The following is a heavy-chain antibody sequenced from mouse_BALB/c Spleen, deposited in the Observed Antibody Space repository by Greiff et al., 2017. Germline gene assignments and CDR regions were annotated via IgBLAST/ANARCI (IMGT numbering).Heavy chain of an antibody. CDR2: ISSGGSYT. CDR3: ARSYGSSNWYFDV. V-gene: IGHV5-9-4*01. CDR1: GFTFSSYA. Sequence: EVQVVESGGGLVKPGGSLKLSCAASGFTFSSYAMSWVRQSPEKGLEWVAEISSGGSYTYYPDTVTGRFTISRDNAKNTLYLEMSSLRSEDTAMYYCARSYGSSNWYFDVWGAGTTVTVSS. D-gene: IGHD1-1*01. J-gene: IGHJ1*01.